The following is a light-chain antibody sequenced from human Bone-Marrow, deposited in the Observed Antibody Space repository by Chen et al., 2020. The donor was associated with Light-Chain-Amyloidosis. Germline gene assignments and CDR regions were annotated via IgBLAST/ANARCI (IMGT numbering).Light chain of an antibody. J-gene: IGLJ2*01. CDR1: DLPTKY. Sequence: SYELTQPPSVSVSPGQTARITCSGDDLPTKYAYWYQQKPGQAPVLVIHRDTGRPSGISERLSSSSSGTTATLTISGVQAEDEADYHCQSADSSGTYEVIFGGGTKLTVL. V-gene: IGLV3-25*03. CDR2: RDT. CDR3: QSADSSGTYEVI.